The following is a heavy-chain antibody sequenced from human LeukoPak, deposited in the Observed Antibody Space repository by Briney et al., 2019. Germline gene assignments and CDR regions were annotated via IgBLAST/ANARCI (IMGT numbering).Heavy chain of an antibody. CDR2: IYSGGST. CDR1: GFTVSSNY. CDR3: AELGITMIGGV. D-gene: IGHD3-10*02. Sequence: GGSLRLTCAASGFTVSSNYMSWVRQAPGQWLEWVSVIYSGGSTYYADSVKGRFTISRDNSKNTLYLQMNSLRAEDTAVYYCAELGITMIGGVWGKGTTVTISS. V-gene: IGHV3-53*01. J-gene: IGHJ6*04.